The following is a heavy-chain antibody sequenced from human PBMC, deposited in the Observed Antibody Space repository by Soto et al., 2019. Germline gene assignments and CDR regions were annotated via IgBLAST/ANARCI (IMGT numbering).Heavy chain of an antibody. CDR3: AREKFGVTIFGVDLYGMDV. CDR2: IWYDGSNK. D-gene: IGHD3-3*01. Sequence: PGGSLRLSCAAYGFTFSSYGMHWVRQAPGKGLEWVAVIWYDGSNKYYADSVKGRFTISRDNSKNTLYLQMNSLRAEDTAVYYCAREKFGVTIFGVDLYGMDVWGQGTTVTVSS. V-gene: IGHV3-33*01. J-gene: IGHJ6*02. CDR1: GFTFSSYG.